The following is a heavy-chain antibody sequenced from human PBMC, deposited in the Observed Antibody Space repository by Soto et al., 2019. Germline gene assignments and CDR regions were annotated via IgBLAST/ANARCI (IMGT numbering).Heavy chain of an antibody. D-gene: IGHD2-2*01. CDR1: GFTFSSCW. CDR3: ARSEAPAWFDP. V-gene: IGHV3-74*01. CDR2: INSDGSST. J-gene: IGHJ5*02. Sequence: EVQLVESGGGLVQPGGSLRLSCAASGFTFSSCWMHWVRQAPGKGLVWVSRINSDGSSTNYADSVKGRFTISRDNAKNTLYLQMNSLRAEDTAVYYCARSEAPAWFDPWGQGTLVTVSS.